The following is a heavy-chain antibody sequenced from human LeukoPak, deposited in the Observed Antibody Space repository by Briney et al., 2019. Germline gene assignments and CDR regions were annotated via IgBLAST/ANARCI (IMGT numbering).Heavy chain of an antibody. J-gene: IGHJ5*02. D-gene: IGHD3-10*01. Sequence: GGSLRLSCAASGFTFSSYWMHWVRQAPGKGLVWVSRINTDGSSTNYADSVKGRFTISRDNAKNTLYLQMDSLRAEDTAVYYCARRAAGSGSYYNLGNWFDPWGQGTLVTVSS. CDR2: INTDGSST. V-gene: IGHV3-74*01. CDR1: GFTFSSYW. CDR3: ARRAAGSGSYYNLGNWFDP.